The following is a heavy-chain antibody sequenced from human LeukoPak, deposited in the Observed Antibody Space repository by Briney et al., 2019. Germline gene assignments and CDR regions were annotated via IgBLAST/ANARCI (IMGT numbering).Heavy chain of an antibody. V-gene: IGHV1-18*01. CDR3: ARGRYFDWLYH. J-gene: IGHJ5*02. D-gene: IGHD3-9*01. Sequence: GASVKVSCKASGYTFTNYYMHWVRQAPGQGLEWMGGIIPIFGTANYAQKLQGRVTMTTDTSTSTAYMELRSLRSDDTAVYYCARGRYFDWLYHWGQGTLVTVSS. CDR1: GYTFTNYY. CDR2: IIPIFGTA.